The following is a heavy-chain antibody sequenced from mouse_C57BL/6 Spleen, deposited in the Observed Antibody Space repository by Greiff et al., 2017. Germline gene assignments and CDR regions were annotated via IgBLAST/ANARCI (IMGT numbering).Heavy chain of an antibody. CDR2: IYPGSGST. V-gene: IGHV1-55*01. D-gene: IGHD4-1*01. CDR1: GYTFTSYW. CDR3: ARDWDRDYAMDY. Sequence: VKLQQPGAELVKPGASVKMSCKASGYTFTSYWITWVKQRPGQGLEWIGDIYPGSGSTNYNEKFKSKATLTVDTSSSTAYMQLSSLTSEDSAVYYCARDWDRDYAMDYWGQGTSVTVSS. J-gene: IGHJ4*01.